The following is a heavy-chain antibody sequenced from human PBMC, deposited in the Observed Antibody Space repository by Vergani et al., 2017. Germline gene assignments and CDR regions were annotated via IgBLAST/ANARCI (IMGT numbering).Heavy chain of an antibody. D-gene: IGHD3-22*01. J-gene: IGHJ4*02. CDR3: AILYGRDSSGSKYFAY. CDR1: GYSFTNYW. V-gene: IGHV5-51*01. Sequence: EVQLVQSGAEVKKPGESLKISCQISGYSFTNYWIGGVRQMPAKGLVWMGSIHHAESDTRYSPSFQGQVTISVDKSISTAYLQRSSLRASDSAMYYCAILYGRDSSGSKYFAYWGQGPLVTVFS. CDR2: IHHAESDT.